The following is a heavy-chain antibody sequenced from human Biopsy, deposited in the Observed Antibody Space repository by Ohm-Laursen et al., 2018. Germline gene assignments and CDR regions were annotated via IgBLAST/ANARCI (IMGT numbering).Heavy chain of an antibody. V-gene: IGHV1-8*01. CDR2: MNPDSGNT. CDR1: GYTFTSYE. Sequence: ASVKVSCKAPGYTFTSYEINWVRQATGQGLEWMGWMNPDSGNTGYAQNFQGRVTMTRNTSISTAYMELSSLKSEDTAVYFCARADPPLFYYGSGSSNWFDPWGQGTLVTVSS. J-gene: IGHJ5*02. CDR3: ARADPPLFYYGSGSSNWFDP. D-gene: IGHD3-10*01.